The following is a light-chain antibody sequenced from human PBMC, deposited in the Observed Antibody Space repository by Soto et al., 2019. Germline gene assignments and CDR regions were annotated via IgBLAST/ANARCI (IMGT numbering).Light chain of an antibody. J-gene: IGKJ1*01. CDR2: AAS. CDR1: QNILKY. CDR3: QQYNTFSS. Sequence: DIQMTQSPSSVSASVGDRVTITCRASQNILKYLNWYQQKPGKAPNLLISAASNLQSGVPSRFSGSGSGTDFTLTISSLQPDDFATYYCQQYNTFSSFGQGTKVDI. V-gene: IGKV1-39*01.